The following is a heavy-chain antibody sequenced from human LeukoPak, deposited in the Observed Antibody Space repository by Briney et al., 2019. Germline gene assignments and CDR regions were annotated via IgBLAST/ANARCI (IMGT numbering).Heavy chain of an antibody. J-gene: IGHJ4*02. CDR3: ARAGQGYCTSAGCFLSLDY. V-gene: IGHV4-4*07. D-gene: IGHD2-2*01. CDR2: IYTSGST. Sequence: SETLSLTCTVSGGSISSYYWSWIRQPAGKGLEWIGRIYTSGSTNYNPSLKSRVTISVDKSKNQFSLKLNSVTAADTAVYYCARAGQGYCTSAGCFLSLDYWGQGTLVTVSS. CDR1: GGSISSYY.